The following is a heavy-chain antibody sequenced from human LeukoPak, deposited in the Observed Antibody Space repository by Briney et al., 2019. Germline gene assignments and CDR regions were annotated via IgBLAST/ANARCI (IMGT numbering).Heavy chain of an antibody. CDR1: GFTFSNYA. CDR3: VKDFWPARDGGGYYSPFEY. D-gene: IGHD3-22*01. J-gene: IGHJ4*02. Sequence: GGSLRLSCAASGFTFSNYAMSWVRQAPGKGLEWVSGISTNGDTTYYVDSVRGRFTISRDNSKNSVFLQMNGLRDADTAVYYCVKDFWPARDGGGYYSPFEYWGEGTLVTACS. V-gene: IGHV3-23*01. CDR2: ISTNGDTT.